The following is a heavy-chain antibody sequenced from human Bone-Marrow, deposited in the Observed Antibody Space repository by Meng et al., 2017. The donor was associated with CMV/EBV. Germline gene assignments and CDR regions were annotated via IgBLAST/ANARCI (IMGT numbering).Heavy chain of an antibody. V-gene: IGHV3-53*01. CDR1: GFTVSSNY. CDR3: ARVAWGYFDY. Sequence: GESLKISCAASGFTVSSNYMTWVRQAPGKGLEWVSLIYSGGSTYYADSVRGRLTISRDNSKNTVYLQMNSLRAEDTAVYYCARVAWGYFDYWGQGTLVTVSS. D-gene: IGHD7-27*01. J-gene: IGHJ4*02. CDR2: IYSGGST.